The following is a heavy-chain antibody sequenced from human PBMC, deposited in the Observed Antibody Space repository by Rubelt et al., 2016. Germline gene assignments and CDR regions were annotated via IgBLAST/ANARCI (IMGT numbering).Heavy chain of an antibody. CDR2: IYWDDDK. D-gene: IGHD6-13*01. V-gene: IGHV2-5*02. J-gene: IGHJ4*02. Sequence: QPPGKALEWLALIYWDDDKRYSPSLKTRLTITKDTSKNQVVLTVTNMDPVDTATYYCARISVAAAGQPFDYWGQGTLVTVSS. CDR3: ARISVAAAGQPFDY.